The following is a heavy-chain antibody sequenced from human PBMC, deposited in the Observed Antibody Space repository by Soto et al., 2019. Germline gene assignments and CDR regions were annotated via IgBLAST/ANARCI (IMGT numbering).Heavy chain of an antibody. J-gene: IGHJ4*02. CDR3: AKGRTSVGIHYYFDY. CDR1: GFTFSSYA. Sequence: EVQLLESGGGLVQPGGSLRLPCAASGFTFSSYAMSWVRQAPGKGLEWVSAISGSGGTTYYADSVKGRFSISRDNYKNTLYLQMNSLRAEDTAVYYCAKGRTSVGIHYYFDYWGQGTLVTVSS. V-gene: IGHV3-23*01. D-gene: IGHD5-18*01. CDR2: ISGSGGTT.